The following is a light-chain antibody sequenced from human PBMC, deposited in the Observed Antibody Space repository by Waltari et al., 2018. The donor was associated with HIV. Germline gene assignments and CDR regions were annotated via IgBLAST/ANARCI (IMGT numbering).Light chain of an antibody. CDR3: QQYGSSPLFT. J-gene: IGKJ3*01. CDR2: GTS. Sequence: EIVLTQFPATLSLSPGDRATLSCRASQSVSASYLGWYQQKPGQAPRLLIYGTSNRAAGIPDRFSGTGSGTDFTLTISRLEPEDFAVYYCQQYGSSPLFTFGPGTKLAIK. CDR1: QSVSASY. V-gene: IGKV3-20*01.